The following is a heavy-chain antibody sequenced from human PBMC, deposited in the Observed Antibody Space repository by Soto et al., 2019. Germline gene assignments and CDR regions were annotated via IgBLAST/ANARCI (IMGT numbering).Heavy chain of an antibody. J-gene: IGHJ4*02. V-gene: IGHV2-5*02. Sequence: QITLKESGPTSVKPTQILTLTCTFSGLSLSTSGVGVGWVRQPPGKALEWLAHIYWDDDKRYNPSLKSRLTINKDNLKNIVVTTMTDVVPVVTGIYYCDHTVHYRAGGRRSGYLDYWGQGTLVTVSS. CDR1: GLSLSTSGVG. CDR2: IYWDDDK. CDR3: DHTVHYRAGGRRSGYLDY. D-gene: IGHD3-16*02.